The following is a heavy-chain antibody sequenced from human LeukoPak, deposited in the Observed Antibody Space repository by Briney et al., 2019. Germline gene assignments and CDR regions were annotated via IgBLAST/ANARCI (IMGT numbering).Heavy chain of an antibody. CDR2: ISSSSSYI. CDR3: ARVPLRYCSSTSCYANDY. Sequence: GGSLRLSCAASGFTFSSYSMNWVRQAPGKGLGWVSSISSSSSYIYYADSVKGRFTISRDNAKNSLYLQMNSLRAEDTAVYYCARVPLRYCSSTSCYANDYWGQGTLVTVSS. D-gene: IGHD2-2*01. J-gene: IGHJ4*02. V-gene: IGHV3-21*01. CDR1: GFTFSSYS.